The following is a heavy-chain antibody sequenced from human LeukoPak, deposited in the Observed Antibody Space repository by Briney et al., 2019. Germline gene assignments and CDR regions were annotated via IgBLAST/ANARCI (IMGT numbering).Heavy chain of an antibody. D-gene: IGHD3-10*01. CDR3: ARYGSGSYMRVYFDY. J-gene: IGHJ4*02. CDR1: GGSISSYY. Sequence: PSETLSLTCTVSGGSISSYYWSWIRQPPGEGLEWIGYIYYSGSTNYNPSLKSRVTISVNTSKNQFSLKLSSVTAADTAVYYCARYGSGSYMRVYFDYWGQGTLVTVSS. V-gene: IGHV4-59*08. CDR2: IYYSGST.